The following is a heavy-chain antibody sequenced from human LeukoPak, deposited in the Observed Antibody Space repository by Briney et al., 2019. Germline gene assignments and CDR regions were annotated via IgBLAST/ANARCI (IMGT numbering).Heavy chain of an antibody. CDR2: ISAYNGDT. J-gene: IGHJ5*02. CDR3: ARDACVSCGGDWCHDP. V-gene: IGHV1-18*01. Sequence: ASVKVSCNASGYTFTNYGISWVRQAPGQGLQWMAWISAYNGDTRYAPEFQGRVILTPDTPTTTAYMELRNLRSDDTAVYYCARDACVSCGGDWCHDPWGQGTLVTVSS. CDR1: GYTFTNYG. D-gene: IGHD2-21*02.